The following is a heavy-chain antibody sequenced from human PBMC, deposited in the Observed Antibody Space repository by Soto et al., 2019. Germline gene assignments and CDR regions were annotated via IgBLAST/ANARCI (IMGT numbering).Heavy chain of an antibody. CDR3: ARGFRITMVRGVISSAFDT. J-gene: IGHJ3*02. CDR2: INHSGST. CDR1: GYSISSSNW. V-gene: IGHV4-28*03. D-gene: IGHD3-10*01. Sequence: PAETLSLTCAVSGYSISSSNWWGWIRQPPGKGREWIGEINHSGSTNYNPSLKSRVTISVDTSKNQFSLKLSSVTAADTAVYYCARGFRITMVRGVISSAFDTWGQGTMLTVSS.